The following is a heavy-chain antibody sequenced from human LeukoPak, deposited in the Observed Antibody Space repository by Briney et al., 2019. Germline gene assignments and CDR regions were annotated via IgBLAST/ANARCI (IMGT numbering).Heavy chain of an antibody. J-gene: IGHJ3*01. CDR1: GYSFTTAW. V-gene: IGHV5-51*01. CDR2: IYPGDSDT. Sequence: GESLKISCKGSGYSFTTAWIGWVRQMPGKGLEWMGVIYPGDSDTRYSPSFQGQVTISADKSISTAYLQWSSLKASDTAMFYCARGTCSDTSCYAAFDLWGQGTLVTVSS. D-gene: IGHD2-2*01. CDR3: ARGTCSDTSCYAAFDL.